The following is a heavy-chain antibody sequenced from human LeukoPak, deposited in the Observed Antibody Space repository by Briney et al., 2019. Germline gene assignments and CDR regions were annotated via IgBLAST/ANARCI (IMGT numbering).Heavy chain of an antibody. CDR2: IVGSGGST. CDR1: GFTFSSYA. D-gene: IGHD1-26*01. V-gene: IGHV3-23*01. J-gene: IGHJ4*02. Sequence: GGSLRLSCAASGFTFSSYAMSWIRQAPGKGLEWGSAIVGSGGSTYYADSVKGRFTISRDNSKNTLYLQMNSLRAEDTAVYYSAKPRSGSYPGYYFDYWGQGTLVTLSS. CDR3: AKPRSGSYPGYYFDY.